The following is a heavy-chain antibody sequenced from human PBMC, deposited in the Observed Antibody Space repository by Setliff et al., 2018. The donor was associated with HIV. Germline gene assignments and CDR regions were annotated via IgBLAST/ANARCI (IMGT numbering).Heavy chain of an antibody. J-gene: IGHJ4*02. CDR2: VYYSGST. Sequence: PSETLSLTCTVSGSSISSHYWSWIRQPPGKGLDWIGYVYYSGSTNYNPSLKSRVTISVDTSKNQFSLKLSSVTAADTAVYYCARRLDVEADMVTGYYFDSWGQGTLVTVSS. CDR1: GSSISSHY. V-gene: IGHV4-59*11. D-gene: IGHD5-18*01. CDR3: ARRLDVEADMVTGYYFDS.